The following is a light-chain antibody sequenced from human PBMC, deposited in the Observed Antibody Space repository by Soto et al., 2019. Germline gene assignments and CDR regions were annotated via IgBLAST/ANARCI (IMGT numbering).Light chain of an antibody. J-gene: IGLJ2*01. CDR1: TGAVTSGHY. CDR2: DTS. CDR3: LLSYSGARHVV. Sequence: QTVVTQEPSLTVSPGGTVTLTCGSSTGAVTSGHYPYWFQQKPGQAPRTLIYDTSNKHSWTPARFSGSLLGGKAALTLSGALPEDEAEYYCLLSYSGARHVVFGGGTKLTAL. V-gene: IGLV7-46*01.